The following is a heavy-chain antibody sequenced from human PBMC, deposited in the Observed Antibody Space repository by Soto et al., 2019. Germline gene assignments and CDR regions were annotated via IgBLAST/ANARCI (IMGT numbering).Heavy chain of an antibody. CDR2: IYWDDDK. J-gene: IGHJ4*02. Sequence: SGPTLVNPTQTLTLTCTFTGFSLSSSRVGVGWIRQPPEKALEWLGIIYWDDDKRYSPSLKSRLTITKDTSKNQVVLTMTNMDPVDTATYYCANKFSPGPFDYWGQGALVTVSS. CDR1: GFSLSSSRVG. CDR3: ANKFSPGPFDY. V-gene: IGHV2-5*02. D-gene: IGHD7-27*01.